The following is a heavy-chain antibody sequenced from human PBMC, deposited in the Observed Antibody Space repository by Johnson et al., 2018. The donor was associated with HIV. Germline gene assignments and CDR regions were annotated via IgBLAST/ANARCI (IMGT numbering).Heavy chain of an antibody. J-gene: IGHJ3*02. CDR3: ARGGASGAFDI. D-gene: IGHD1-26*01. CDR1: GFTFSSYG. V-gene: IGHV3-30*02. CDR2: IRYDGSNK. Sequence: VQLVESGGGVVQPGGSLRLSCAASGFTFSSYGMHWVRQAPGKGLEWVAFIRYDGSNKYYADSVKGRFTISRDNSKNTLYLQMGSLRAEDMAVYYCARGGASGAFDIWGQGTMVTVSS.